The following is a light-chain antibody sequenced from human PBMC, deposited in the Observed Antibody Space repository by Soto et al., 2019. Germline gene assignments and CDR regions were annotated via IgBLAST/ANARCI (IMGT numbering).Light chain of an antibody. CDR2: EVH. CDR1: SSDVGGYNY. Sequence: QSALTQPPSASGSLGQSVTFSCTGTSSDVGGYNYVSWYQQHPGKAPKLIIYEVHKRPSGVPDRFSGSKSGNTASLTVSGLQAEDEADYHCSSYAGSYNLVFGGGTKVTVL. J-gene: IGLJ3*02. CDR3: SSYAGSYNLV. V-gene: IGLV2-8*01.